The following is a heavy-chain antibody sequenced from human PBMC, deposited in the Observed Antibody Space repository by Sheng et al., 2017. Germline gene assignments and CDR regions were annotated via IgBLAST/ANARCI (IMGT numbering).Heavy chain of an antibody. CDR3: AQQQLSGGPYYYYTMDV. D-gene: IGHD6-13*01. J-gene: IGHJ6*02. CDR2: IGTVGSST. V-gene: IGHV3-23*04. Sequence: EVQVVESGGGLVQPGGSQRLSCAASGFTFSTYGMSWVRQAPGKGLEWVSAIGTVGSSTYYADSVKGRFTISRDNSKNTLYLQMNSLRAEDTAVYYCAQQQLSGGPYYYYTMDVWGQGTTVTVSS. CDR1: GFTFSTYG.